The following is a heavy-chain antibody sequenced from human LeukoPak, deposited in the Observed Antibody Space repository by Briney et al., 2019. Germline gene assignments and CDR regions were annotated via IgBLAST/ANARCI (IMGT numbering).Heavy chain of an antibody. Sequence: GGSLRLSCAASGFTFSDYYMSWVRQAPGKGLEWVSAISGSGGSTYYADSVKGRFTISRDNSKNTLYLQMNSLRAEDTAVYYCQAPGSHYFDYWGQGTLVTVSS. V-gene: IGHV3-23*01. D-gene: IGHD3-10*01. CDR3: QAPGSHYFDY. CDR2: ISGSGGST. CDR1: GFTFSDYY. J-gene: IGHJ4*02.